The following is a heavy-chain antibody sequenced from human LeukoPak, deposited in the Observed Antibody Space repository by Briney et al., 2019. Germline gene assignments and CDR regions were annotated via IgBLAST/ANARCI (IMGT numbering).Heavy chain of an antibody. CDR3: AKEVSLYYDFWSGYHFDL. Sequence: GGSLRLSCAASGFTFSSYGMHWVRQAPGKGLEWVAVISYDGSNKYYADSVKGRFTISRDNSKNTLYLQMNSLRAEDTAVYYCAKEVSLYYDFWSGYHFDLWGQGTLVTVSS. CDR1: GFTFSSYG. V-gene: IGHV3-30*18. CDR2: ISYDGSNK. J-gene: IGHJ4*02. D-gene: IGHD3-3*01.